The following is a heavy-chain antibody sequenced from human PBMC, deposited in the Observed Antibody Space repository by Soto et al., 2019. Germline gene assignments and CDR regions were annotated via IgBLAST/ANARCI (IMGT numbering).Heavy chain of an antibody. CDR3: ASSRMADSY. Sequence: QVQLVQSGAEVKKPGSSVKVSCKASGGTFSSYAISWVRQAPGQGLEWMGGIIPILRTANYAQKFQGRVTITADECTRTAYMELSSLRSEDTAVYYCASSRMADSYWGQGTLVTVSS. J-gene: IGHJ4*02. V-gene: IGHV1-69*12. CDR2: IIPILRTA. CDR1: GGTFSSYA.